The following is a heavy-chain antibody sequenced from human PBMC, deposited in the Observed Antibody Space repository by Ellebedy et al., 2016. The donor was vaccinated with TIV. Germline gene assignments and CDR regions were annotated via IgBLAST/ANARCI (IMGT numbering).Heavy chain of an antibody. CDR2: IGPWTDYT. Sequence: GESLKISCAASGFTFSNYAMAWVRQAPGRGLEWVSAIGPWTDYTFYANSVKGRFTFSRDNSKNTLYLQMNSLRAEDTAVYYCAKEAWFLFGVYCTTTRCYSDYWGQGTLLTVSS. V-gene: IGHV3-23*01. CDR1: GFTFSNYA. J-gene: IGHJ4*02. CDR3: AKEAWFLFGVYCTTTRCYSDY. D-gene: IGHD2-2*01.